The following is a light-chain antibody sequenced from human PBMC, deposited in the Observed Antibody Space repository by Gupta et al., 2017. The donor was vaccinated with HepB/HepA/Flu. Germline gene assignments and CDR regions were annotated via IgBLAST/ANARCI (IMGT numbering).Light chain of an antibody. V-gene: IGKV2-28*01. CDR3: MQALQTPIT. Sequence: DIVMTQSPLPLPVTPGEPASISCRSSQSLLHSNGYNYLDWYLQKPGQSPQLLIYLGSNRASGVPDRFSGSGSGTDFTLKISRVEAEDVGVYYCMQALQTPITFGHGTRLEIK. CDR1: QSLLHSNGYNY. CDR2: LGS. J-gene: IGKJ5*01.